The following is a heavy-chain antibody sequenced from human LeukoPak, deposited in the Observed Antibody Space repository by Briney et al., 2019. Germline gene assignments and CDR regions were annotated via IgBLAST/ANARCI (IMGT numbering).Heavy chain of an antibody. D-gene: IGHD3-9*01. J-gene: IGHJ4*02. CDR2: INPNSGGT. CDR3: ARDRVGYYDILTGLCPGD. V-gene: IGHV1-2*02. CDR1: GYTFTGYY. Sequence: ASVKVSCKASGYTFTGYYMHRVRQAPGQGLEWMGWINPNSGGTNYAQKFQGRVTMTRDTSISTAYMELSRLRSDDTAVYYCARDRVGYYDILTGLCPGDWGQGTLVTVSS.